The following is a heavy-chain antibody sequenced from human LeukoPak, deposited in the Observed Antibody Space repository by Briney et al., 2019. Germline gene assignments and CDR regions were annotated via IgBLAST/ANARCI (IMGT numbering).Heavy chain of an antibody. D-gene: IGHD3-10*01. Sequence: SETLTLTCTVSGGSISSYYWSRIRQPPRKGLEWIGYIYYSGSTKYNASLKSRVTISVDTSKNQFSLKLNSVTAADTAVYYCARRSPYNYGSGSYRGTGGFDPWGQGTLVTVS. CDR2: IYYSGST. CDR3: ARRSPYNYGSGSYRGTGGFDP. CDR1: GGSISSYY. J-gene: IGHJ5*02. V-gene: IGHV4-59*08.